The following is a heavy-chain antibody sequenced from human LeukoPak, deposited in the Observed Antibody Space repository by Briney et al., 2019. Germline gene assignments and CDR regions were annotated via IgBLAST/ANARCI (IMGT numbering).Heavy chain of an antibody. CDR1: GGTFSSYA. Sequence: ASVKVSCKASGGTFSSYAISWVRQAPGQGLEWMGGIIPIFGTANYAQKFQGRVTITADESTSTAYMELSSLRSEDTAVYYCARLVVPAANYYYYYMDVWAKGPRSPSP. CDR3: ARLVVPAANYYYYYMDV. D-gene: IGHD2-2*01. J-gene: IGHJ6*03. CDR2: IIPIFGTA. V-gene: IGHV1-69*13.